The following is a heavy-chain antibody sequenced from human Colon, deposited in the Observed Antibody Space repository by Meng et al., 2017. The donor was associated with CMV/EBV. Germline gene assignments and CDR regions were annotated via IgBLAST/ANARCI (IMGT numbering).Heavy chain of an antibody. D-gene: IGHD6-6*01. Sequence: GSLRLSCTVSGGSISSSSYYWGWIRQPPGKGLEWIGSIYYSGSTYYNPSLKSRVTISVDTSKNQFSLKLSSVTAADTAVYYCARGIAARPRFGYWGQGTLVTVSS. J-gene: IGHJ4*02. CDR3: ARGIAARPRFGY. V-gene: IGHV4-39*07. CDR1: GGSISSSSYY. CDR2: IYYSGST.